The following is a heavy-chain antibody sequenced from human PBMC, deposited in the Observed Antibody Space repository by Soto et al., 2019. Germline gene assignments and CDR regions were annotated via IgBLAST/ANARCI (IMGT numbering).Heavy chain of an antibody. D-gene: IGHD6-6*01. Sequence: GGSLRLSCAASGSTFSSYWMHWVRQAPGKGLVWVSRINSDGSSTSYADSVKGRFTISRDNAKNTLYLQMNSLRAEDTAVYYCARASTAGWYSSSSQWLDVWGQGTTVTVSS. J-gene: IGHJ6*02. CDR1: GSTFSSYW. CDR2: INSDGSST. CDR3: ARASTAGWYSSSSQWLDV. V-gene: IGHV3-74*01.